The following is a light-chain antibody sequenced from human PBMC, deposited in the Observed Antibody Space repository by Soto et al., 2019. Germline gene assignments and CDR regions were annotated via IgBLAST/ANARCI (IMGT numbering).Light chain of an antibody. J-gene: IGLJ1*01. Sequence: QSALTQPASVSGSPGQSITISCTGTSSDVGGYNYVSWYQQHPGKAPNLMIYEVSNRPSGVSNRFSGSKSGNTASLTISGLQAEDEADYYCSSYISSSIDYVFGTGTKLTVL. CDR1: SSDVGGYNY. CDR2: EVS. V-gene: IGLV2-14*01. CDR3: SSYISSSIDYV.